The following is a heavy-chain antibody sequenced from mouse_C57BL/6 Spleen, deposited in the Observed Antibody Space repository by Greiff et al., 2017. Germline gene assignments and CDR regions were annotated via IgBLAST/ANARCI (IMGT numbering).Heavy chain of an antibody. J-gene: IGHJ2*01. CDR3: ARNLGYDQYYFDY. Sequence: VQVVESGPGLVAPSQSLSITCTVSGFSLTSYAISWVRQPPGKGLEWLGVIWTGGGTNYNSALKSRLSISKDNSKSQVFLKMNSLQTDDTARYYCARNLGYDQYYFDYWGQGTTLTVSS. V-gene: IGHV2-9-1*01. D-gene: IGHD2-3*01. CDR1: GFSLTSYA. CDR2: IWTGGGT.